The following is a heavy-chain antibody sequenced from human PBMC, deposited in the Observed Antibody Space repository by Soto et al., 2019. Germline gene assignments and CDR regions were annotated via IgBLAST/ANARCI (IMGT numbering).Heavy chain of an antibody. V-gene: IGHV3-33*01. Sequence: GGSMTLSCAASGFTFSSYGMHWVRQAPGKGLEWVAVIWYDGSNKYYADSVKGRFTISRDNSKNTLYLQMNSLRAEDTAVYYCARGGCLGKLRPPAYDSGQGILLTVAS. D-gene: IGHD2-15*01. J-gene: IGHJ4*02. CDR3: ARGGCLGKLRPPAYD. CDR2: IWYDGSNK. CDR1: GFTFSSYG.